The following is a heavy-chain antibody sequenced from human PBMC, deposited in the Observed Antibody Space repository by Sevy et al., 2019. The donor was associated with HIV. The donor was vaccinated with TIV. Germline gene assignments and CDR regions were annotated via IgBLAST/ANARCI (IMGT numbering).Heavy chain of an antibody. D-gene: IGHD3-3*01. Sequence: ASVKVSCKASGYTFTSYGISWVRQAPGQGLEWMGWISAYNGNTNYAQKLQGRVTMTTDTSTSTAYMELRSLISDDTAVYYCARVAFYDFWSGYYSYYYYYMDVWGKGTTVTVSS. CDR3: ARVAFYDFWSGYYSYYYYYMDV. CDR1: GYTFTSYG. J-gene: IGHJ6*03. V-gene: IGHV1-18*01. CDR2: ISAYNGNT.